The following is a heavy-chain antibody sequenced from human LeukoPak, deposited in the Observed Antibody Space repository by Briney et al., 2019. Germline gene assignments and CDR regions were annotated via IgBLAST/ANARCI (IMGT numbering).Heavy chain of an antibody. CDR2: INHSGST. Sequence: SETLSLPCAVDGGSFSGYYWSWIRRPPGEGLEGIGAINHSGSTNYNPSLKSRVTISVDTSKTQVSLKLSSVTAADTAVYYCARDRSIGGSYYDFWSGPRHTYYFDYWGQGTLVTVSS. D-gene: IGHD3-3*01. V-gene: IGHV4-34*01. CDR1: GGSFSGYY. CDR3: ARDRSIGGSYYDFWSGPRHTYYFDY. J-gene: IGHJ4*02.